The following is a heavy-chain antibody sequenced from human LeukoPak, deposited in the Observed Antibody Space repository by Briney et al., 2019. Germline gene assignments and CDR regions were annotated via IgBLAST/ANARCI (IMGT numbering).Heavy chain of an antibody. CDR3: ARGCSGGNCYTAIDY. J-gene: IGHJ4*02. Sequence: PSETLSLTCAVYGGSFSGYYWSWIRQPPGKGLEWIGEINHSGSTNYNPSLKSRLTISVDTSKNQFFLKLSSVTAADTAVYYCARGCSGGNCYTAIDYRGQGTLVTVSS. CDR2: INHSGST. CDR1: GGSFSGYY. D-gene: IGHD2-15*01. V-gene: IGHV4-34*01.